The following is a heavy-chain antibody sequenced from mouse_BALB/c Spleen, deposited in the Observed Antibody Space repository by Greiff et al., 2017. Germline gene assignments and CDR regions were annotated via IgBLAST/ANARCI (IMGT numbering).Heavy chain of an antibody. CDR2: SRNKANDYTT. D-gene: IGHD4-1*01. CDR3: ARTGTYAMDY. Sequence: EVNVVESGGGLVQPGGSLRLSCATSGFTFSDFYMEWVRQPPGKRLEWIAASRNKANDYTTEYSASVKGRFIVSRDTSQSILYLQMNALRAEDTAIYYCARTGTYAMDYWGQGTSVTVSS. V-gene: IGHV7-1*02. J-gene: IGHJ4*01. CDR1: GFTFSDFY.